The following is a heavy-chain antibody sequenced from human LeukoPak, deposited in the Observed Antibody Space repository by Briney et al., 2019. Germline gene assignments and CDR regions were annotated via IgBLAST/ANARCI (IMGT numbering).Heavy chain of an antibody. CDR2: ISYSSRAR. CDR3: ARAYCSSTSCFG. CDR1: GFTFSSYN. D-gene: IGHD2-2*01. Sequence: PGGSLRLSCAASGFTFSSYNMNWVRQAPGKGLEWVSSISYSSRARYYADSVKGRFTISRDNFKDSLYLQMDSLTVDDTAVYYCARAYCSSTSCFGWGQGTLVTVSS. V-gene: IGHV3-48*01. J-gene: IGHJ4*02.